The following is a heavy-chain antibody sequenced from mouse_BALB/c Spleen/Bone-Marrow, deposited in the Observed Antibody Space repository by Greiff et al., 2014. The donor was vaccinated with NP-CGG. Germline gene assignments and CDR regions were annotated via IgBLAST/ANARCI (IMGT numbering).Heavy chain of an antibody. J-gene: IGHJ4*01. CDR1: GSTFSTYA. CDR3: ARPSYYGNTMDY. D-gene: IGHD2-10*01. CDR2: ISSGGSYT. Sequence: EVKLVESGGDFVKPGGSLKLSCTASGSTFSTYAMSWVRQTPEKRLEWVATISSGGSYTYYVDSVKGRFTISRDNAKNTLYLQMSSLRSEDTAMYYCARPSYYGNTMDYWGQGTSVTVSS. V-gene: IGHV5-9-1*01.